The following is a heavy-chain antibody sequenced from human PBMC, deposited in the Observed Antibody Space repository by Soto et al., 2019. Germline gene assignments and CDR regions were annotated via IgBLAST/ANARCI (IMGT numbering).Heavy chain of an antibody. Sequence: QVQLQESGPGLVKPSETLSLTCTVSGGSISSYYWSWIRQPPGRGLEWIGYIYYSGSTNYNPSIKSRVTISVDTAKNQCSLKLSSVTAADTAVYYCAREMRYFDWLEDRGYFDYWGQGTLVTVSS. CDR2: IYYSGST. CDR3: AREMRYFDWLEDRGYFDY. CDR1: GGSISSYY. D-gene: IGHD3-9*01. V-gene: IGHV4-59*01. J-gene: IGHJ4*02.